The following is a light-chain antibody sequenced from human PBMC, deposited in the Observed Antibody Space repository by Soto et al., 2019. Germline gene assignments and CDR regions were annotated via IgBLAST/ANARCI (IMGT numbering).Light chain of an antibody. CDR2: GAS. J-gene: IGKJ5*01. CDR3: QQYGSSPPIT. Sequence: EIVLTQSPGTLSLSPGERATLSCRASQSVSSSYLDWYQQKPGQAPRILIYGASSRATGIPDRFSGSGYGTDFTLTISRLEPEDFAVYYCQQYGSSPPITFGQGTRLEIK. CDR1: QSVSSSY. V-gene: IGKV3-20*01.